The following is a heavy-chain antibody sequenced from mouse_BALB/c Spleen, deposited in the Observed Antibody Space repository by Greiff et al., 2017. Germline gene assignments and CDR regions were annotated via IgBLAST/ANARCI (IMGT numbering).Heavy chain of an antibody. CDR3: ASPITTVVAKGAWFAY. CDR1: GYTFTSYD. Sequence: QVQLQQSGAELVKPGASVKLSCKASGYTFTSYDINWVRQRPEQGLEWIGWIFPGDGSTKYNEKFKGKATLTTDKSSSTAYMQLSRLTSEDSAVYFCASPITTVVAKGAWFAYWGQGTLVTVSA. D-gene: IGHD1-1*01. J-gene: IGHJ3*01. CDR2: IFPGDGST. V-gene: IGHV1S56*01.